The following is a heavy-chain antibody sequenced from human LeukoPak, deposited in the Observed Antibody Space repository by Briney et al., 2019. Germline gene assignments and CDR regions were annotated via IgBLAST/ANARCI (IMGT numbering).Heavy chain of an antibody. Sequence: ASVTVSCKSSVYTFTGYYMHWVRQAPGQGLEWMGWINPNSGGTKYAQKFQGRVTMTRDMSISTAYMELSRLRSDDTAVYYCARERGSTSGSYYTFDPWGQGTLVTVSS. CDR2: INPNSGGT. CDR1: VYTFTGYY. J-gene: IGHJ5*02. D-gene: IGHD3-10*01. CDR3: ARERGSTSGSYYTFDP. V-gene: IGHV1-2*02.